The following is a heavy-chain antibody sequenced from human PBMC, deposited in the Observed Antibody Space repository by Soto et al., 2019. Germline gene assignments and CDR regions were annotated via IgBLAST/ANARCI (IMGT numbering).Heavy chain of an antibody. D-gene: IGHD3-10*01. J-gene: IGHJ4*02. V-gene: IGHV1-8*01. CDR3: AVLHRGVIIPPFDY. CDR1: GYTFTSYD. CDR2: MNPNSGNT. Sequence: ASVKVSCNASGYTFTSYDINWVRQATGQGLEWMGWMNPNSGNTGYAQKFQGRVTITRDTSASTAYMELSSLRSEDTAVYYCAVLHRGVIIPPFDYWGQGTLVTVSS.